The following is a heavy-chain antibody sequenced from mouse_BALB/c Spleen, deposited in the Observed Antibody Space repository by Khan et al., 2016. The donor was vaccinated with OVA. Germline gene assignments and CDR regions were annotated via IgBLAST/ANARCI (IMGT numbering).Heavy chain of an antibody. CDR1: GFSITSCYG. CDR3: ARTARIKY. Sequence: EVQLLESGPGLVKPSQSLSLTCTVTGFSITSCYGWNWLRQFPGNQLELVGYISHRGSTNYNPSLKSRISITRDTSKNQFFLQLNSVTTEDTATYYCARTARIKYWGQGTTLTVSS. V-gene: IGHV3-2*02. J-gene: IGHJ2*01. CDR2: ISHRGST. D-gene: IGHD1-2*01.